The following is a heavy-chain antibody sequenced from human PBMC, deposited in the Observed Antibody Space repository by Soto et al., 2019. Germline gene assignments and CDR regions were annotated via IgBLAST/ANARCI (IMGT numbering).Heavy chain of an antibody. CDR3: ARRLNRYYYYYMDV. CDR1: GFTFSSYG. Sequence: WGSLRLSCAASGFTFSSYGMHWVRQAPGKGLEWVAVIWYDGSNKYYADSVKGRFTISRDNSKNTLYLQMNSLRAEDTAVYYCARRLNRYYYYYMDVWGKGTTVTVSS. J-gene: IGHJ6*03. V-gene: IGHV3-33*01. CDR2: IWYDGSNK.